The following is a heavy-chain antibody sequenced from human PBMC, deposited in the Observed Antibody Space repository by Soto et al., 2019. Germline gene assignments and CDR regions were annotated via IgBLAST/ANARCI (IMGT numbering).Heavy chain of an antibody. J-gene: IGHJ5*02. CDR1: GGTFSSYA. Sequence: GASVKVSCRASGGTFSSYAISWVRQAPGQVLEWMGGIIPIFGTANYAQKFQGRVTITADESTSTAYMELSSLRSEDTAVYYCARDRDVVVVAARGAWFDPWGQGTMVTVSS. D-gene: IGHD2-15*01. CDR2: IIPIFGTA. V-gene: IGHV1-69*01. CDR3: ARDRDVVVVAARGAWFDP.